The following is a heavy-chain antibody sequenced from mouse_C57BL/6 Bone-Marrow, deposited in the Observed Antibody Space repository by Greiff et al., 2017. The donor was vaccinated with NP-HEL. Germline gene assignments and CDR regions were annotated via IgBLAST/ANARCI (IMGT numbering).Heavy chain of an antibody. Sequence: QVQLQQPGAELVRPGTSVTLSCKASGYTFTSYWMHWVKQRPGQGLEWIGVIDPSDSYTNYNQKFKGKATLTVDTSSSTAYMQLSSLTSEDSAVYYCASVVWGQGTTLTVSS. CDR1: GYTFTSYW. CDR2: IDPSDSYT. J-gene: IGHJ2*01. CDR3: ASVV. V-gene: IGHV1-59*01.